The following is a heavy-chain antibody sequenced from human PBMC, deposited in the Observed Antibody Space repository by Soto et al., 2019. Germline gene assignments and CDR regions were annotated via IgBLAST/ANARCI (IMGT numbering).Heavy chain of an antibody. Sequence: GGSLRLSCAASGFTFSSYWMHWVRQAPGKGLVWVSRINSDGSSTSYADSVKGRFTISRDNAKNTLYLQMNSLRAEDTAVYYCARDHLEGFYDYIWGSYRKNYYYMDVWGKGTMVTVSS. V-gene: IGHV3-74*01. D-gene: IGHD3-16*02. CDR1: GFTFSSYW. J-gene: IGHJ6*03. CDR3: ARDHLEGFYDYIWGSYRKNYYYMDV. CDR2: INSDGSST.